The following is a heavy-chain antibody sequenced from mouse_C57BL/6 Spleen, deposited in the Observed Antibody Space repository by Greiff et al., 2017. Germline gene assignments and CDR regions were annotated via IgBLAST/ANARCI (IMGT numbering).Heavy chain of an antibody. CDR2: IYPGDGDT. V-gene: IGHV1-82*01. CDR1: GYAFSSSW. Sequence: QVQLQQSGPELVKPGASVKISCKASGYAFSSSWMNWVKQRPGKGLEWIGRIYPGDGDTNYNGKFKGKATLTADKSSSTAYMQLSSLTSEDSAVYFCAREGGNYLRVAYWGQGTLVT. J-gene: IGHJ3*01. CDR3: AREGGNYLRVAY. D-gene: IGHD2-1*01.